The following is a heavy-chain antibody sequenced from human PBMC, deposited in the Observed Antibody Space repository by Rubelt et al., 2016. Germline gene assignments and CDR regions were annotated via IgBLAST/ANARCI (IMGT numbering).Heavy chain of an antibody. V-gene: IGHV4-4*07. CDR2: IFTAGGT. CDR1: GDSMSNYY. CDR3: ARGHSGNAFTTAWYALAY. J-gene: IGHJ4*02. Sequence: QVQLQESGPGLVKPSETLSLTCTVSGDSMSNYYWSWIRQPAGKGLEWVGRIFTAGGTNYNPSLKSRVTMSLDMSKNQVPLWLTAVTAADTAGYFFARGHSGNAFTTAWYALAYWGQGILVTVSS. D-gene: IGHD6-13*01.